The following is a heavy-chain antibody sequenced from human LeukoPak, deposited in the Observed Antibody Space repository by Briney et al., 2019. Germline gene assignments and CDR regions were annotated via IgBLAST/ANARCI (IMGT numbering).Heavy chain of an antibody. CDR1: GGSFSGYH. CDR3: ARDSSGWYRNFDY. Sequence: SETLSLTCAVYGGSFSGYHWSWIRQPPGKGLEWIGEINHSGSTNYNPSLKSRVTISVDTSKNQFSLKLSSVTAADTAVYYCARDSSGWYRNFDYWGQGTLVTVSS. V-gene: IGHV4-34*01. D-gene: IGHD6-19*01. CDR2: INHSGST. J-gene: IGHJ4*02.